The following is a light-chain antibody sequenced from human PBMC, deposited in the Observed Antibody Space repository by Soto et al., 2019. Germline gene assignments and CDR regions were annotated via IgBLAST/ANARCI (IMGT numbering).Light chain of an antibody. Sequence: EIVMTQSPATLSESPGQKATLSCRASQSVNSNLAWYQQKPGQAPRLLMYGASTRATGIPARFSGSGSGTEFTLTISSLQSEDFAVYYCQQYNNWPLTFGQGTKVEIK. CDR2: GAS. J-gene: IGKJ1*01. V-gene: IGKV3-15*01. CDR3: QQYNNWPLT. CDR1: QSVNSN.